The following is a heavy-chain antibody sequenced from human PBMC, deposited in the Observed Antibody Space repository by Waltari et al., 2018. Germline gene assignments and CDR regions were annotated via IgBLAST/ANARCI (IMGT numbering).Heavy chain of an antibody. Sequence: QVQLQQWGARLVKPSETLSLTCAVNGGSLSGYYWSWLRQSPGKGLEWIGEINHSGSTNYNPSLESRRTISIDASKKQFSLNLASVTAADTAVYYCAREGEVWTLTTFLDYWGQGILVTVSS. J-gene: IGHJ4*02. CDR3: AREGEVWTLTTFLDY. V-gene: IGHV4-34*01. CDR2: INHSGST. D-gene: IGHD3-16*01. CDR1: GGSLSGYY.